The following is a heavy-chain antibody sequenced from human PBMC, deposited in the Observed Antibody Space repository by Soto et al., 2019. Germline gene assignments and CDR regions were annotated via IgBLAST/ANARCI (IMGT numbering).Heavy chain of an antibody. D-gene: IGHD1-1*01. Sequence: EVQLVESGGGLVKPGGSLRLSCAASGFTFSSYSMNWVRQAPGTGLEWVSSISSSSSYIYYADSVKGRFTISRDNAKNSLYLQMNSLRAEDTAVYYCARGMAGRRGAFDIWGQGTMVTVSS. CDR2: ISSSSSYI. CDR3: ARGMAGRRGAFDI. CDR1: GFTFSSYS. V-gene: IGHV3-21*01. J-gene: IGHJ3*02.